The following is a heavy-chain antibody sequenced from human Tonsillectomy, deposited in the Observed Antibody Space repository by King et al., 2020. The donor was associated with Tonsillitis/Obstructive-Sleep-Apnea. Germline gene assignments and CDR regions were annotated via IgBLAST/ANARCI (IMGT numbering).Heavy chain of an antibody. Sequence: HVQLVESGGGVVQPGRSLRLSCAASGFTFSSYGMHWVRQAPGKGLEWVAVIWYDGSNKYYADSVKGRFTISRDNSKNTLYLQMNSLRAEDTAVYYCARGRREITFGGVIVPYYFDYWGQGTLVTVSS. CDR1: GFTFSSYG. D-gene: IGHD3-16*02. J-gene: IGHJ4*02. CDR3: ARGRREITFGGVIVPYYFDY. CDR2: IWYDGSNK. V-gene: IGHV3-33*01.